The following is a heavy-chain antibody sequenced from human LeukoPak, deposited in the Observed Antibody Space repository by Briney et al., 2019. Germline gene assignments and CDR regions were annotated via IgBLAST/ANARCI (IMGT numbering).Heavy chain of an antibody. D-gene: IGHD3-16*02. V-gene: IGHV3-23*01. Sequence: GQSLRLSCDASGFNIYTYAMYWVRQAPGQGLEWVSGIRNSDGVTYYADSVRGRFTISRDNSKNTLYLQMNSLRAEDTAVYYCAKALGGSYRYPLDYWGQGTLVTVSS. CDR3: AKALGGSYRYPLDY. CDR2: IRNSDGVT. CDR1: GFNIYTYA. J-gene: IGHJ4*02.